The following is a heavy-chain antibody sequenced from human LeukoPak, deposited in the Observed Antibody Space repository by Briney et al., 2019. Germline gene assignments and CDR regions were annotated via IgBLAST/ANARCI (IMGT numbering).Heavy chain of an antibody. CDR3: ARVGGYLSWFDP. D-gene: IGHD2-15*01. V-gene: IGHV3-23*01. CDR1: GFTFSSYG. CDR2: ISGSGGST. J-gene: IGHJ5*02. Sequence: PGGSLRLSCAASGFTFSSYGMSWVRQAPGKGLEWVSAISGSGGSTYYADSVKGRFTISRDNSKNTLYLQMNSLRAEDTAVYYCARVGGYLSWFDPWGQGTLVTVSS.